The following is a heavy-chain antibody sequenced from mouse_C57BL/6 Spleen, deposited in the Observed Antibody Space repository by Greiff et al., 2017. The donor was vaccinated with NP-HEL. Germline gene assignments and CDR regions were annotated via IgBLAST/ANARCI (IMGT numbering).Heavy chain of an antibody. Sequence: QVQLKESGAELARPGASVKMSCKASGYTFTSYTMHWVKQRPGQGLEWIGYINPSSGDTKYNQKFKDKATLTADKSSSTAYMQLSSLTSEDSAVDYCARYSNYDWLAYWGQGTLVTVSA. V-gene: IGHV1-4*01. CDR2: INPSSGDT. CDR3: ARYSNYDWLAY. CDR1: GYTFTSYT. J-gene: IGHJ3*01. D-gene: IGHD2-5*01.